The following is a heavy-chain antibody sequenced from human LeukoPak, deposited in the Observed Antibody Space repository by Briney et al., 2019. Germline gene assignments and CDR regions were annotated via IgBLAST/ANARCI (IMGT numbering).Heavy chain of an antibody. J-gene: IGHJ6*02. V-gene: IGHV3-21*01. D-gene: IGHD3-3*01. Sequence: PGGSLRLSCAASGFTFSSYAMSWVRQAPGKGLEWVSSISSSSSYIYYADSVKGRFTISRDNAKNSLYLQMNSLRAEDTAVYYCARDYNYYDFWSGYYSGYYYGMDVWGQGTTVTVSS. CDR2: ISSSSSYI. CDR1: GFTFSSYA. CDR3: ARDYNYYDFWSGYYSGYYYGMDV.